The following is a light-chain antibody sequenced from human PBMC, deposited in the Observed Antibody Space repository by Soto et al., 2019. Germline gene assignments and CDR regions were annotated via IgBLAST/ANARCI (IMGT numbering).Light chain of an antibody. J-gene: IGKJ5*01. CDR3: QQSYSTPPT. V-gene: IGKV1-39*01. CDR1: QSINNY. Sequence: DIQMTQSPSNMYASVGDRVTFSCVASQSINNYLHWYLQKPGRALKLLIFATSNLQSGVPSRFSGGGSGTDFTLTISSLQPEDFAIYYCQQSYSTPPTFGQGTGLEI. CDR2: ATS.